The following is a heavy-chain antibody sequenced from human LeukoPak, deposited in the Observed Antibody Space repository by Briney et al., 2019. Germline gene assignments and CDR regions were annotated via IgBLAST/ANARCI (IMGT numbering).Heavy chain of an antibody. CDR2: ISAYNGNT. J-gene: IGHJ6*02. CDR3: ARTLVDFDWSQGGMDV. V-gene: IGHV1-18*01. D-gene: IGHD3-9*01. CDR1: GYTFTSYG. Sequence: GASVKVSCKASGYTFTSYGISWVRQAPGQGLEWMGWISAYNGNTNYAQKLQGRVTMTTDTSTSTAYMELRSLRSDDTAVYYCARTLVDFDWSQGGMDVWGQGTTVTVSS.